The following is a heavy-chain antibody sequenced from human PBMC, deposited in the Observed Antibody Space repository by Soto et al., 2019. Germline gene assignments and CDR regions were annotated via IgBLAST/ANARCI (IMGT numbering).Heavy chain of an antibody. D-gene: IGHD2-8*02. CDR1: GGNFNTYT. J-gene: IGHJ4*02. V-gene: IGHV1-69*02. CDR2: IIPILDIA. CDR3: ARSLGLCTGSGCRDY. Sequence: QVQLLQSGTEVKKPGSSAKVSCRASGGNFNTYTISWVRQAPGQGLEWLGRIIPILDIASYAQKFQGRVNLTADKSTNTVYMELSSLRSEDTAVYFCARSLGLCTGSGCRDYWGQGTLVSVSP.